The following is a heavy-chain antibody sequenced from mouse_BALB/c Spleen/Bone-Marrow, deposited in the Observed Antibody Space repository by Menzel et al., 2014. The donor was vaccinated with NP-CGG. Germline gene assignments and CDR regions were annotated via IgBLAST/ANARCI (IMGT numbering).Heavy chain of an antibody. V-gene: IGHV14-3*02. CDR3: ANYYYGSSLFAY. Sequence: EVKLQESGAELVKPGASVKLSCTASGFNIKDTYMHWVKQRPEQGLEWIGRIDPANGNTKYDPKFQGKATITADTSSNTAYLQLSSLTSEDTAVYNCANYYYGSSLFAYWGQGTLVTVSA. CDR1: GFNIKDTY. J-gene: IGHJ3*01. CDR2: IDPANGNT. D-gene: IGHD1-1*01.